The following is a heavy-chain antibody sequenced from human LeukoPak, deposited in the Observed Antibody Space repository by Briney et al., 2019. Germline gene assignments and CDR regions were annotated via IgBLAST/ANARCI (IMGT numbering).Heavy chain of an antibody. CDR2: INPNSGGT. V-gene: IGHV1-2*02. CDR3: ARKLRSMYYYDSTSFDY. Sequence: ASVKVSCKASGYTFTGYYMHWVRQAPGQGLEWMGWINPNSGGTNYAQKLQGRVTMTTDTSTSTAYMELRSLRSDDTAVYYCARKLRSMYYYDSTSFDYWGQGTLVTVSS. D-gene: IGHD3-22*01. J-gene: IGHJ4*02. CDR1: GYTFTGYY.